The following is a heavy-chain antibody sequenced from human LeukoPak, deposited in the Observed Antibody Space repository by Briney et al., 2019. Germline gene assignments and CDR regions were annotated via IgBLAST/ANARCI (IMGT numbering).Heavy chain of an antibody. CDR3: ARGYSPRGLDY. D-gene: IGHD1-26*01. V-gene: IGHV3-20*04. J-gene: IGHJ4*02. CDR2: INWNAGST. Sequence: RSGGSLRLSCAASGFTFNDYGLTWVRQAPGKGLEWVSHINWNAGSTAYADSVKGRFTISRDNTKNSVSLQMNSLRAEDTAFYYGARGYSPRGLDYWGQGTLVTVSS. CDR1: GFTFNDYG.